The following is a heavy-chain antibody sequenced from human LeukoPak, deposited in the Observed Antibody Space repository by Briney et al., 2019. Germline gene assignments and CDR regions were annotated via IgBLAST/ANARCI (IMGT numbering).Heavy chain of an antibody. J-gene: IGHJ3*02. CDR1: GFTFSSYA. Sequence: PGRSLRLSCAASGFTFSSYAMHWVRQAPGKGLEGVAVISYDGSNKYYADSVKGRFTISRDNSKNTLFLQVNSLRAEDTAVYYCARVSWAGPYCSSTSCPGGAFDIWGQGTMVTVSS. V-gene: IGHV3-30-3*01. CDR3: ARVSWAGPYCSSTSCPGGAFDI. CDR2: ISYDGSNK. D-gene: IGHD2-2*01.